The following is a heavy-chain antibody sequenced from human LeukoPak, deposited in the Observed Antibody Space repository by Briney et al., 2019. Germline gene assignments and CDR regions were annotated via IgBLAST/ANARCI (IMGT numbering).Heavy chain of an antibody. CDR3: ARDTQGGIAAAGPDY. CDR1: GFSFSTYS. CDR2: ISSSSNPI. D-gene: IGHD6-13*01. V-gene: IGHV3-48*01. J-gene: IGHJ4*02. Sequence: GGSLRLSCAAAGFSFSTYSMNWVRQAPGKGLEWVSYISSSSNPIYYADSVKGRFTISRDNAKNSLYLQMNSLRAEDTAVYYCARDTQGGIAAAGPDYWGQGTLVTVSS.